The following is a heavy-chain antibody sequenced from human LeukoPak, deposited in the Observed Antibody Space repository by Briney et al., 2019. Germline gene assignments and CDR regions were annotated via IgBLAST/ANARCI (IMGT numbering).Heavy chain of an antibody. CDR1: GGSFSGYY. J-gene: IGHJ5*02. D-gene: IGHD3-10*01. V-gene: IGHV4-34*01. Sequence: SETLSLTCAVYGGSFSGYYWSWIRQPPGKGLEWIGEINHSGSANYNPSLKSRVTISVDTSKNQFSLKLSSVTAADTAVYYCARALLWFGELPNNWFDPWGQGTLVTVSS. CDR3: ARALLWFGELPNNWFDP. CDR2: INHSGSA.